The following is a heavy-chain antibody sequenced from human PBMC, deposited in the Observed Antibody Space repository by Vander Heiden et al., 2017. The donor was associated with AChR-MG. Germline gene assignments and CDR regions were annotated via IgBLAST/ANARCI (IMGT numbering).Heavy chain of an antibody. CDR3: AKRGSGSYSVGPYWYFDL. Sequence: EVQLLESGGGLVQPGGSLSLSCAASGFTFSSYAMSWVRQAPGKGLEWVSAISGSGGSTYYADSVKGRFTISRDNSKNTLYLQMNSLRAEDTAVYYCAKRGSGSYSVGPYWYFDLWGRGTLVTVSS. J-gene: IGHJ2*01. CDR1: GFTFSSYA. D-gene: IGHD1-26*01. CDR2: ISGSGGST. V-gene: IGHV3-23*01.